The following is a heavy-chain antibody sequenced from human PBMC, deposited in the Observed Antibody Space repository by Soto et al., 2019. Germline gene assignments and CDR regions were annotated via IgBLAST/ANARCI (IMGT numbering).Heavy chain of an antibody. CDR3: AKVAYSSSWYLPLYFDY. V-gene: IGHV3-30*18. CDR2: ISYDGSNK. D-gene: IGHD6-13*01. CDR1: GFTFSSYG. J-gene: IGHJ4*02. Sequence: GGSLRLSCAASGFTFSSYGMHWVRQAPGKGLEWVAVISYDGSNKYYADSVKGRFTISRDNSKNTLYLQMNSLRAEDTAVYYCAKVAYSSSWYLPLYFDYWGQGTLVTVSS.